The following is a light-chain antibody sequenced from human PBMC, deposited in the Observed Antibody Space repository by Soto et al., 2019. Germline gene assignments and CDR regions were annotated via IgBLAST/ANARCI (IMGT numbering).Light chain of an antibody. J-gene: IGLJ1*01. CDR3: AAWDDSLNGQV. CDR2: RNN. Sequence: QSVLTQPPSASGTPGQRVTIPCSGSSSKIGSNTVNWYQQLPGTAPKLLIYRNNQRPSGVTDRFSGSKAGTSASLAISGIQSEDEADYYCAAWDDSLNGQVFGPGTKVTVL. CDR1: SSKIGSNT. V-gene: IGLV1-44*01.